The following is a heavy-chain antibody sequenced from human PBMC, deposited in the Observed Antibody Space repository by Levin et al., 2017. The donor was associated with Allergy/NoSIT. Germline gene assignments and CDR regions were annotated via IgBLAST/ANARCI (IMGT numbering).Heavy chain of an antibody. Sequence: ETLSLTCAASGFTFSSYWMSWVRQAPGKGLEWVANIKQDGSEKYYVDSVKGRFTISRDNAKNSLYLQMNSLRAEDTAVYYCARDRGPSRYWGQGTLVTVSS. J-gene: IGHJ4*02. V-gene: IGHV3-7*01. CDR1: GFTFSSYW. CDR2: IKQDGSEK. CDR3: ARDRGPSRY. D-gene: IGHD6-13*01.